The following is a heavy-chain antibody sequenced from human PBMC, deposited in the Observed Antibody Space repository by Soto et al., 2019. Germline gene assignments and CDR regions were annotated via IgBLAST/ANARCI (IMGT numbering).Heavy chain of an antibody. V-gene: IGHV1-18*01. CDR3: ATSSITMIVVVTQGSFDY. Sequence: ASVKVSCKASGYTFTSYGISWVRQAPGQGLEWMGWISAYNGNTIYAQKFQGRVTMTEDTSTDTAYMELSSLRSEDTAVYYCATSSITMIVVVTQGSFDYWGQGTLVTVSS. CDR2: ISAYNGNT. D-gene: IGHD3-22*01. J-gene: IGHJ4*02. CDR1: GYTFTSYG.